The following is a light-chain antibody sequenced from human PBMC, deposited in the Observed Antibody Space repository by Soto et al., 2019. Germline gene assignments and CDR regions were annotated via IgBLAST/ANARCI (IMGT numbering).Light chain of an antibody. J-gene: IGKJ2*01. Sequence: QLTQSPSSLSASVGDRVTITCRASQDISVYLAWYQQKPGKAPKLLIYGASTLQSGVPSRFSGSGSGTDFTLTISSLQPEDFASYYCQQVNTHSYTFGQGNKLEIK. CDR1: QDISVY. CDR2: GAS. CDR3: QQVNTHSYT. V-gene: IGKV1-9*01.